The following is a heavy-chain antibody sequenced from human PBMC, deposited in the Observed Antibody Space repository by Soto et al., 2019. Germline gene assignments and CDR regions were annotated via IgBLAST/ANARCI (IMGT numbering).Heavy chain of an antibody. CDR1: GGSISSNY. CDR3: ARGPPLGY. CDR2: INYSGST. Sequence: PSETLSLTCTVSGGSISSNYWSWIRQPPGKGLEWIGYINYSGSTNYNPSFKSRVTISVDTSKNQFSLKLSSVTAADTAVYYCARGPPLGYWGQGTLVTVSS. V-gene: IGHV4-59*12. J-gene: IGHJ4*02.